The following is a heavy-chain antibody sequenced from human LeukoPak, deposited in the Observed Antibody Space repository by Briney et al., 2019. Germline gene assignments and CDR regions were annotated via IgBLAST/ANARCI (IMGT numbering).Heavy chain of an antibody. J-gene: IGHJ4*02. Sequence: TSGTLSLTCTVSGGSISSYYWSWIRQPPGKGLEWIGYIYYSGSTNYNPSLKSRVTISVDTSKNQFSLKLSSVTAADTAVYYCARDNSPGLGYHDYWGQGTLVTVSS. CDR2: IYYSGST. CDR3: ARDNSPGLGYHDY. CDR1: GGSISSYY. D-gene: IGHD3-16*01. V-gene: IGHV4-59*01.